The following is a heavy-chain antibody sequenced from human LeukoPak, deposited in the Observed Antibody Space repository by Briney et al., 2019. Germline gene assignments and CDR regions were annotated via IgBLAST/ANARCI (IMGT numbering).Heavy chain of an antibody. V-gene: IGHV3-23*01. J-gene: IGHJ4*02. D-gene: IGHD3-9*01. CDR1: GFTISNYA. CDR2: ISGSGSLT. CDR3: ANVRYFDWYYFDY. Sequence: GGSLRLSCAASGFTISNYAMNWVRQAPGKGLEWVSGISGSGSLTYYADSVKGRFTISRDNSKTTLYLQMNSLRVDDTAVYYCANVRYFDWYYFDYWGQGTLVTVSS.